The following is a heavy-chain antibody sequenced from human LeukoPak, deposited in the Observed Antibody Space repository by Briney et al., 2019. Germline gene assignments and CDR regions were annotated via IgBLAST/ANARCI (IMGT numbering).Heavy chain of an antibody. CDR1: GFTVSSNY. CDR2: ISGSGGST. J-gene: IGHJ3*02. V-gene: IGHV3-23*01. Sequence: GSLRLSCAASGFTVSSNYMSWVRQAPGKGLEWVSAISGSGGSTYYADSVKGRFTISRDNSKNTLYLQMNSLRAEDTAVYYCAKVKNVWVDAFDIWGQGTMVTVSS. CDR3: AKVKNVWVDAFDI. D-gene: IGHD2-8*01.